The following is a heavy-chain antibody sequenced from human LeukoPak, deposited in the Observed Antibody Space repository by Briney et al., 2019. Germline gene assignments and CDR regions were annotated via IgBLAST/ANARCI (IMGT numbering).Heavy chain of an antibody. D-gene: IGHD3-22*01. CDR1: GFTFSSYS. V-gene: IGHV3-21*01. Sequence: GGSLRLSCAASGFTFSSYSMNWVRQAPGKGLEWVSSISSSSSYIYYADPVKGRFTISRDNAKNSLYLQMNSLRAEDTAVYYCARHSSGYHDYWGQGTLVTVSS. CDR2: ISSSSSYI. J-gene: IGHJ4*02. CDR3: ARHSSGYHDY.